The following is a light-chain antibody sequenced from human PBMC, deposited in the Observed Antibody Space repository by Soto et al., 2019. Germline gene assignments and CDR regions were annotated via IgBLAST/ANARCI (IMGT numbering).Light chain of an antibody. J-gene: IGKJ1*01. CDR3: QQSYSVVWT. CDR1: QSVSSY. CDR2: DVS. V-gene: IGKV1-39*01. Sequence: DIQMTQSPSSLSASVEDRVSITCRASQSVSSYLNWYQQKPGKAPKLLIYDVSSLQGGVPSRFSGSGSGTDFTLTISNLQPEDFATYYCQQSYSVVWTFGQGTKVDIK.